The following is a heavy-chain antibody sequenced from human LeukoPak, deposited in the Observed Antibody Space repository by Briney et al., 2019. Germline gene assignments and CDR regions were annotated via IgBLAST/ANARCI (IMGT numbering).Heavy chain of an antibody. D-gene: IGHD3-10*01. CDR2: ISGSGGST. V-gene: IGHV3-23*01. CDR3: AKEGVRGSGTLLFSVFDY. Sequence: HPGGSLRLSCAASGFTFSSYEMNWVRQAPGKGLEWVSAISGSGGSTYYADSVKGRFTISRDNSKNTLYLQMNSLRAEDTAVYYCAKEGVRGSGTLLFSVFDYWGQGTLVTVSS. J-gene: IGHJ4*02. CDR1: GFTFSSYE.